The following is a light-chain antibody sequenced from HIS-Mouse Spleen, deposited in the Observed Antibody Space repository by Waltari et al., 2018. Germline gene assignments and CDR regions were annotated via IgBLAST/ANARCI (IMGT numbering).Light chain of an antibody. CDR3: QSYDSSNSWV. Sequence: NFMLTQPHSVSESPGKTVTISCTGSSGSIASNYVQGYQQRPGSAPTTVIYEDNQRPSGVPDRFSGSIDSSSISASLTISGLKTEDEADYYCQSYDSSNSWVFGGGTK. V-gene: IGLV6-57*02. CDR2: EDN. CDR1: SGSIASNY. J-gene: IGLJ3*02.